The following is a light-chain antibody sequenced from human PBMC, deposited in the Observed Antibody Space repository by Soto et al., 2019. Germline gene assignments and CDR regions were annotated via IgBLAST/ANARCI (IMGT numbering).Light chain of an antibody. CDR2: AAS. CDR1: ADINGW. J-gene: IGKJ4*01. Sequence: DVQMTQSPSSMSASVGDRVTITCRASADINGWLAWYQQKPGTAPKSLIYAASILQTGVPSRFSGSGSGTDFTLTISSLQPEDAATYYCQQYNIYPLTFGGGTKVEIK. CDR3: QQYNIYPLT. V-gene: IGKV1D-16*01.